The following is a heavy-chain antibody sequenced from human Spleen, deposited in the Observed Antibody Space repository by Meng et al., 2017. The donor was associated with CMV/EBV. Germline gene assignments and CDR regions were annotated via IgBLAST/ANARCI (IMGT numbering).Heavy chain of an antibody. Sequence: GSLRLSCTVSGGSISGNYWSWIRQSPGKGLEWIGYIYYIGSTNYNPSLKSRVTISVDTSKNQFSLKLSSVTAADTAVYYCARDPSDPHGYYYYGMDVWGQGTTVTVSS. CDR2: IYYIGST. CDR1: GGSISGNY. V-gene: IGHV4-59*01. CDR3: ARDPSDPHGYYYYGMDV. J-gene: IGHJ6*02.